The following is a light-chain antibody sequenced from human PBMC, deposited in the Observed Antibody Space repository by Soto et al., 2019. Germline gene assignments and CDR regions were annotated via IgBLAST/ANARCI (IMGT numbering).Light chain of an antibody. CDR3: QQSYSAPWT. Sequence: DIQLTKSPAPLSASVGARVPIACRAGQTISTFLHWYQQKPGKAPKLLIYDVFKLQSGVPSRFSGSGSGTDFTLTITSLQPEDFATYYCQQSYSAPWTFGQGTKVEIK. V-gene: IGKV1-39*01. CDR1: QTISTF. CDR2: DVF. J-gene: IGKJ1*01.